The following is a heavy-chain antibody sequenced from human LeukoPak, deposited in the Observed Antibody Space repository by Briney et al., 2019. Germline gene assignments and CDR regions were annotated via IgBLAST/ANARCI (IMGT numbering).Heavy chain of an antibody. D-gene: IGHD4-17*01. J-gene: IGHJ4*02. V-gene: IGHV1-69*05. CDR1: GCTFSSYA. CDR3: ARDMTTVTTFDY. Sequence: GASVKVSCKASGCTFSSYAISWVRQAPGQGLEWMGGIIPIFGTANYAQKFQGRVTITTDESTSTAYMELSSLRSEDTAVYYCARDMTTVTTFDYWGQGTLVTVSS. CDR2: IIPIFGTA.